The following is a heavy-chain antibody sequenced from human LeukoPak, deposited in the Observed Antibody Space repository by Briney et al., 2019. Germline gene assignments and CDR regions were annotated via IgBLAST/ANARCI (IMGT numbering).Heavy chain of an antibody. CDR1: GFTFSSYA. CDR2: ISGSGGST. D-gene: IGHD6-19*01. CDR3: AKGSSSGWHLFGY. V-gene: IGHV3-23*01. J-gene: IGHJ4*02. Sequence: GGSLRLSCAASGFTFSSYAMSWVRQAPGKGLEWVSAISGSGGSTYYADSVKGRFTISRVNSKNTLYLQMNSLRAEDTAVYYCAKGSSSGWHLFGYWGQGTLVTVSS.